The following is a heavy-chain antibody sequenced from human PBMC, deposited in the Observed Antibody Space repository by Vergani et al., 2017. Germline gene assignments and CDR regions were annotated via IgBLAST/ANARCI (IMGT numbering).Heavy chain of an antibody. J-gene: IGHJ3*02. CDR2: IIPIFGTA. CDR1: GGTFSSYA. Sequence: QVQLVQSGAEMKKPGSSVKVSCKASGGTFSSYAISWVRQAPGQGLEWMGGIIPIFGTANYAQKFQGRVTITADKSTSTAYMELSSLRSEDTAVYYCARGREEGMIVVVPDAFDIWGQGTMVTVSS. D-gene: IGHD3-22*01. V-gene: IGHV1-69*06. CDR3: ARGREEGMIVVVPDAFDI.